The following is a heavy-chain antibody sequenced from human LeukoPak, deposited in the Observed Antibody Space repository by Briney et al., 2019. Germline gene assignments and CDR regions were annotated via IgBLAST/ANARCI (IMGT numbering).Heavy chain of an antibody. V-gene: IGHV3-74*01. J-gene: IGHJ4*02. Sequence: GGSLRLSCAASGFTFSSFWMHWVRQTPGKELVWVSRINNDDNDCVSSTVYADSVKGRFSISRDNAKNTLYLQMNSLRAEDTAIYYCARDRARGPSSGWSDYWGQGSPVSVSS. D-gene: IGHD6-19*01. CDR1: GFTFSSFW. CDR2: INNDDNDCVSST. CDR3: ARDRARGPSSGWSDY.